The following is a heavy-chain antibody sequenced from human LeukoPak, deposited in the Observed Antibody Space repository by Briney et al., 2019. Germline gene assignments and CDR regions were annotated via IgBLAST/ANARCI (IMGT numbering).Heavy chain of an antibody. CDR1: GFTVSSNY. V-gene: IGHV3-53*01. D-gene: IGHD3-10*01. CDR3: ASGSGSYRTPYYYMDV. Sequence: GGSLRLSCAASGFTVSSNYMSWVRQSPGKGLEWVSVIYSGGSTYYADSVKGRFTISRDNSKNTLYLQMNSLRAEDTAVYYCASGSGSYRTPYYYMDVWGTGTTVTVSS. CDR2: IYSGGST. J-gene: IGHJ6*03.